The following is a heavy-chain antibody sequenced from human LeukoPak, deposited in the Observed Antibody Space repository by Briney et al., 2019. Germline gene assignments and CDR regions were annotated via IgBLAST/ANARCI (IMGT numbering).Heavy chain of an antibody. CDR2: ISYDGTKK. Sequence: PGGSLRLSCAASGFTFNSYAMHWVRQAPGKGLERVALISYDGTKKYFADSVKGRFTISRDNSMKTLDLQMNTLSADDTATYYCARSPYLGSGYFDLWGRGTLVTVSS. J-gene: IGHJ2*01. V-gene: IGHV3-30*01. D-gene: IGHD1-26*01. CDR3: ARSPYLGSGYFDL. CDR1: GFTFNSYA.